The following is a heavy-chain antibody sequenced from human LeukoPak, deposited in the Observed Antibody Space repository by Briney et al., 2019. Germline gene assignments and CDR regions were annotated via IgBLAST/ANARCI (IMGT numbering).Heavy chain of an antibody. J-gene: IGHJ6*03. CDR1: GFTLSNYW. CDR2: ISGSGGST. D-gene: IGHD4-17*01. V-gene: IGHV3-23*01. CDR3: AKDGIVGDYAFYYYYMDV. Sequence: PGGSLRLSCAASGFTLSNYWMGWVRRAPGKGLEWVSAISGSGGSTYSADSVKGRFTISRDNSKNTLHLQMNSLRAEDTAVYYCAKDGIVGDYAFYYYYMDVWGKGTTVTVSS.